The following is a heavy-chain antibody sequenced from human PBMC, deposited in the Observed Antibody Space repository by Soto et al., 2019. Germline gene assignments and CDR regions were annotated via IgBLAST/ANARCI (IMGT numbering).Heavy chain of an antibody. Sequence: SMKVSCKASGGTFGSDAITWVRQAPGQGLEWVGRIIPIFGTTNYAQNLQGRVTISADKSTLTSYMELHSLTSDDTALYYCARDRTDSGYYTNWLDPWGQGTQVTVAS. CDR3: ARDRTDSGYYTNWLDP. J-gene: IGHJ5*02. D-gene: IGHD3-22*01. CDR1: GGTFGSDA. CDR2: IIPIFGTT. V-gene: IGHV1-69*06.